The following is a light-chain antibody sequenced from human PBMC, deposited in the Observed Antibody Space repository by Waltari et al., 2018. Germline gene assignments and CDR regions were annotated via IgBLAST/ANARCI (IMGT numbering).Light chain of an antibody. V-gene: IGLV3-19*01. CDR3: NSRDSSGNHVV. Sequence: SSELTQDPAVSVALGQTVRITCQGDSLRSYYASWYQQKPGQAPVLVIYGKNNRPSGIPDRFSGPSSGNTASFTITGAQAEDEADYYCNSRDSSGNHVVFGGGTKLTVL. J-gene: IGLJ2*01. CDR2: GKN. CDR1: SLRSYY.